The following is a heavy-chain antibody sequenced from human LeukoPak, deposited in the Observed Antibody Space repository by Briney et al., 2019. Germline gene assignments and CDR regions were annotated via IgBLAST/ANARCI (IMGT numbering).Heavy chain of an antibody. CDR1: GFTFSSYW. D-gene: IGHD4-23*01. CDR3: ARGGHYGGNSFDY. Sequence: KPGGSQRLSCAASGFTFSSYWMHWVRQAPGKGLVWVSRINSDGSSTSYADSVKGRFTISRDNAKNTLYLQMNSLRAEDTAVYYCARGGHYGGNSFDYWGQGTLVTVSS. J-gene: IGHJ4*02. CDR2: INSDGSST. V-gene: IGHV3-74*01.